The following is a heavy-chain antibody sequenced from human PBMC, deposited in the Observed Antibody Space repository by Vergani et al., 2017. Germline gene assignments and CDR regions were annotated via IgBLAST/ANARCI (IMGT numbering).Heavy chain of an antibody. V-gene: IGHV4-61*02. CDR3: ARDYGSGSYD. Sequence: QVQLQESGPGLVKPSQTLSLTCTVSGGSISSGSYYWSWIRQPAGKGLEWIGRIYTSGSTNYNPSLKSRVTISVDTSKNQFSLKLSSVTAADTAVYYCARDYGSGSYDGGQGTLVTVSS. D-gene: IGHD3-10*01. CDR1: GGSISSGSYY. J-gene: IGHJ4*02. CDR2: IYTSGST.